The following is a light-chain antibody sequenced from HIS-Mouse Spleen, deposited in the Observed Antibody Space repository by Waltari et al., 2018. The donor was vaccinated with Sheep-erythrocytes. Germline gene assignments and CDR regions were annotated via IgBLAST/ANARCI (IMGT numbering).Light chain of an antibody. J-gene: IGLJ3*02. CDR3: CSYAGSSTPWV. CDR1: SSDVGSYNL. Sequence: QSALTQPASVSGSPGQSITISCTGTSSDVGSYNLVSWYQQHPGKAPKLMIYEGSKRPSGVSTRVSGCKSGNAASLTSSGLQAEDEADYYCCSYAGSSTPWVFGGGTKLTVL. V-gene: IGLV2-23*01. CDR2: EGS.